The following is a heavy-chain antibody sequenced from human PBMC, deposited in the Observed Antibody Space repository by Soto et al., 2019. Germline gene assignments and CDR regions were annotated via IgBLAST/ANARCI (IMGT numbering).Heavy chain of an antibody. CDR2: ISGSGGTT. V-gene: IGHV3-23*01. D-gene: IGHD2-15*01. Sequence: EVQLLESGGGLVQPGGSLRLSCAASGFTFGTYAMSWVRQAPGKGLEWVSAISGSGGTTYYADSVKGRFTISRDNSKNTRYLQMNSLRSEDTAVYYCAKWRYCSGGTCYSDHWGQGTLVTVSS. J-gene: IGHJ4*02. CDR1: GFTFGTYA. CDR3: AKWRYCSGGTCYSDH.